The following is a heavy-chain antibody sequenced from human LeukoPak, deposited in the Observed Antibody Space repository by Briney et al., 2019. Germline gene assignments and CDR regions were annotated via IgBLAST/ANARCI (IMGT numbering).Heavy chain of an antibody. J-gene: IGHJ6*03. V-gene: IGHV1-18*01. D-gene: IGHD4-17*01. CDR2: ISAYDGNT. CDR1: GYTFTSYG. Sequence: GASVKVSCKASGYTFTSYGISWVRQAPGQGLEWMGWISAYDGNTNYAQKLQGRVTMTTDTSTSTAYMELRSLRSDDTAVYYCATTVTTFAAGGYYYYMDVWGKGTTVTVSS. CDR3: ATTVTTFAAGGYYYYMDV.